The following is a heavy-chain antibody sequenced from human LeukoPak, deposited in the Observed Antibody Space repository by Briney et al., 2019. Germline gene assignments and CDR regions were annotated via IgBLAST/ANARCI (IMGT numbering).Heavy chain of an antibody. CDR3: ARDYDTTGRAFDI. CDR2: ISSRSGTI. CDR1: GFTFSSYS. V-gene: IGHV3-48*02. D-gene: IGHD3-22*01. Sequence: GGSLRLSCAASGFTFSSYSMNWVRQAPGKGLEWVSYISSRSGTIHYADSVKGRCTISRDNAKNSMYLQMNSLRDEDTAVYYCARDYDTTGRAFDIWGQGTMVTVSS. J-gene: IGHJ3*02.